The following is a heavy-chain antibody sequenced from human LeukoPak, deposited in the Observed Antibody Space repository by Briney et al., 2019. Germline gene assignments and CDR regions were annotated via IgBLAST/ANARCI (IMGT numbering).Heavy chain of an antibody. J-gene: IGHJ4*02. CDR2: ISVTGGST. V-gene: IGHV3-23*01. CDR3: ARASSGSYRLDY. D-gene: IGHD1-26*01. Sequence: GGSLRLSCAASGLTFSTYALIWVRQAPGKGLEWVSAISVTGGSTFYADSVRGRLTISRDNSKNTLYLQMSSLRAEDTAVYYCARASSGSYRLDYWGQGTLVTVSS. CDR1: GLTFSTYA.